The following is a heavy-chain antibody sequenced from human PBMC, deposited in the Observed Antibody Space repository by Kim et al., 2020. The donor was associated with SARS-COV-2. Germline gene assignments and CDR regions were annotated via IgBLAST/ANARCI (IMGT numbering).Heavy chain of an antibody. Sequence: YQTPSLKSRVTIYGDTSKKQFYIKLTSVTAADTAVYFCASHQVLTGSTFDYWGQGTLVTVSS. D-gene: IGHD3-9*01. V-gene: IGHV4-39*01. CDR3: ASHQVLTGSTFDY. J-gene: IGHJ4*02.